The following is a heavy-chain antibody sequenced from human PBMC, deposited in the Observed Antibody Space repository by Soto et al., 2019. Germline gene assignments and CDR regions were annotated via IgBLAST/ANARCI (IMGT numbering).Heavy chain of an antibody. CDR2: IYHTGST. D-gene: IGHD3-10*01. Sequence: SQPQPLTNVVSDDYIRGPHCCTWVSKTPGKGLEWIGEIYHTGSTKYNPSLKNRVTISVDKSNNEFSLNLKSVTAADTAVYYCATTLYGSGTYYNAYPPLFWGQGTLVIVSS. J-gene: IGHJ4*02. CDR3: ATTLYGSGTYYNAYPPLF. CDR1: DDYIRGPHC. V-gene: IGHV4-4*02.